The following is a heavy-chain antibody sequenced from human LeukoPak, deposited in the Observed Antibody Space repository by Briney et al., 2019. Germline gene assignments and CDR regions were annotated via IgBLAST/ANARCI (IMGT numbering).Heavy chain of an antibody. V-gene: IGHV3-74*01. CDR1: GFTFRNYL. J-gene: IGHJ3*02. Sequence: GGSLRLSCAVSGFTFRNYLMHWVRQAPGKGLVWVSGINQDGSNAYADSVRGRFTISRDNAKDTLYLQMNSLRDEATAVYFCGRGGDGIYIWGQGTTVIVSS. CDR3: GRGGDGIYI. D-gene: IGHD3-10*01. CDR2: INQDGSNA.